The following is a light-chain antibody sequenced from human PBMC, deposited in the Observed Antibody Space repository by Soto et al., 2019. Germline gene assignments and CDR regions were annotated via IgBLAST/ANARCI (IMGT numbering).Light chain of an antibody. V-gene: IGKV3-20*01. CDR2: GAS. J-gene: IGKJ1*01. Sequence: EIVLTQSPATLSLSPGERATLSCRASQSVSNYLAWYQQKPGQAPRLLIYGASSRATGIPDRFSGSGSGTDFTLTISNLEPEDVAVYYCQQYDTSPQTFGQGTKVDIK. CDR3: QQYDTSPQT. CDR1: QSVSNY.